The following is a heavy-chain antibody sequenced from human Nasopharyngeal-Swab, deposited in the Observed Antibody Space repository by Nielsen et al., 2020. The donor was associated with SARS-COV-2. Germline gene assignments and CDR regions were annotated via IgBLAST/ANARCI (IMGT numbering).Heavy chain of an antibody. Sequence: VRQMPGKGLEWIGNIYYSGSAYYNPSLKSRVTISVDTSKNQFSLKLSSVTAADTAVYYCARERDYYYGSGSYPPDPWGQGTPVTVSS. CDR3: ARERDYYYGSGSYPPDP. V-gene: IGHV4-39*07. CDR2: IYYSGSA. J-gene: IGHJ5*02. D-gene: IGHD3-10*01.